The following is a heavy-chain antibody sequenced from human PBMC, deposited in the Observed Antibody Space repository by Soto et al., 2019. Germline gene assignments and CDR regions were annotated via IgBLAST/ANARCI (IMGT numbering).Heavy chain of an antibody. V-gene: IGHV1-18*01. Sequence: QGQLVQSGAEVKKPGASVKVSCKASGYTFTRYGISWVRQAPGQGLEWMGWLSGYNGDTKYTQKFQGRVTMTIDTTTTTAFMELRRLTSDDTAVYYCAKNGRPPSYYYGLDVWGQGTTVTVSS. CDR1: GYTFTRYG. J-gene: IGHJ6*02. CDR3: AKNGRPPSYYYGLDV. D-gene: IGHD2-8*01. CDR2: LSGYNGDT.